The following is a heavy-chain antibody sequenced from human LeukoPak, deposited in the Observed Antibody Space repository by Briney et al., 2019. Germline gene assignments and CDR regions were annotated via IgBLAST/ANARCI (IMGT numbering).Heavy chain of an antibody. D-gene: IGHD3-10*01. J-gene: IGHJ4*02. V-gene: IGHV4-59*01. Sequence: SETLSLTCAVYGGSFSGYYWSWIRQPPGKGLEWIGYIYYSGSTNYNPSLKSRVTISVDTSKNQFSLKLSSVTAADTAVYYCARVSPGPGGDYFDYWGQGTLVTVSS. CDR3: ARVSPGPGGDYFDY. CDR2: IYYSGST. CDR1: GGSFSGYY.